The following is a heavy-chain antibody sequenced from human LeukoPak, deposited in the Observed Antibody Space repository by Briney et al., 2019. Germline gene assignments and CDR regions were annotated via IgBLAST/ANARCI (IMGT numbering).Heavy chain of an antibody. V-gene: IGHV3-48*03. D-gene: IGHD3-16*02. CDR2: ISSSGSTI. CDR1: GFTFSSYE. J-gene: IGHJ5*01. CDR3: ARYRSPLDS. Sequence: GGSLRLSCAASGFTFSSYEMNWVRQAPGKGLEWVSYISSSGSTIYNAGSVKGRFTISRDNAKNSLYLQMNSLRAEDTAVYYCARYRSPLDSWGQGTLVTVSS.